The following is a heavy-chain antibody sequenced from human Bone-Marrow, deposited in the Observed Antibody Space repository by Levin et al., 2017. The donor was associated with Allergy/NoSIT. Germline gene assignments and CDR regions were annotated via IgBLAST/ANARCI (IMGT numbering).Heavy chain of an antibody. CDR2: IKQDGSEK. Sequence: LSLTCAASGFTFRSYWMSWVRQAPGKGLEWVANIKQDGSEKYYVDSVKGRFTISRDNAKNSLYLQMNSLRAEDTAVYYCARDRTVLAVAISYYGMDVWGQGTTVTVSS. J-gene: IGHJ6*02. CDR1: GFTFRSYW. V-gene: IGHV3-7*01. D-gene: IGHD6-19*01. CDR3: ARDRTVLAVAISYYGMDV.